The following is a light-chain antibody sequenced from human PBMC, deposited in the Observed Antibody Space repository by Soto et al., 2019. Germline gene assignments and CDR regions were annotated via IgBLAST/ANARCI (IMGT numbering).Light chain of an antibody. V-gene: IGKV1-33*01. J-gene: IGKJ4*01. CDR3: QQYDNLPLT. Sequence: DIQMTQSPSSLSASVGDRVTITCQASQDISNYLNWYQQKPGKAPKLPIYDASNLETEVPSRFSGSGSGTDFTFTISSLQPEDIATYYCQQYDNLPLTFGGGTKVDIK. CDR1: QDISNY. CDR2: DAS.